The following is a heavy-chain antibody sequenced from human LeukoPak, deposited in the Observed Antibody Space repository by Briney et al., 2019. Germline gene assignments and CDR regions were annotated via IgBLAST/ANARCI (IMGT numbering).Heavy chain of an antibody. CDR2: IYYSGRS. CDR3: AKTYYDSSGYHFDN. D-gene: IGHD3-22*01. V-gene: IGHV4-30-4*01. Sequence: SETLSLTCTVSGDSISSGDYYWSWIRQPPGKGLEWIGYIYYSGRSYYNPSLESRITISVDTSKNQFSLKLRSVTAADTAVYYCAKTYYDSSGYHFDNWGQGTLVTVSS. J-gene: IGHJ4*02. CDR1: GDSISSGDYY.